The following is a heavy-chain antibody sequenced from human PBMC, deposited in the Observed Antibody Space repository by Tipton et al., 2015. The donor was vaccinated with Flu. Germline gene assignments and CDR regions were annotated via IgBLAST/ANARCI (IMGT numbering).Heavy chain of an antibody. CDR2: IYFSGST. Sequence: PGLVKPSETLSLTCSVSTYSISSGYYWGWIRQPPGKWLEWIGNIYFSGSTYYNPSLKSRVTISVDTSKNQYSLKLRSVTAADTAVYYCARGAAAGDFEYWGQGMLVTVSS. J-gene: IGHJ4*02. D-gene: IGHD6-25*01. CDR1: TYSISSGYY. V-gene: IGHV4-38-2*02. CDR3: ARGAAAGDFEY.